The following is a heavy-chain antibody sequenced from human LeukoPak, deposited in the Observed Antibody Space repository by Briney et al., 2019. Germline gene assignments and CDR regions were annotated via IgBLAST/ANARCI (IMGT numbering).Heavy chain of an antibody. CDR2: INHSGST. V-gene: IGHV4-34*01. D-gene: IGHD1-26*01. CDR1: GGSFSGYY. CDR3: ARDPIVGAPLDY. J-gene: IGHJ4*02. Sequence: PSETLSLTCAVYGGSFSGYYWSWIRQPPGKGLEWIGEINHSGSTNYNPSLKSRVTISVDTSKNQFSLKLSSVTAADTAVYYCARDPIVGAPLDYWGQGTLVTVSS.